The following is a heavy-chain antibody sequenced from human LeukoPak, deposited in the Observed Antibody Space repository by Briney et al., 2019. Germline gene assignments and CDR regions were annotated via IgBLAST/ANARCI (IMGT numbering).Heavy chain of an antibody. J-gene: IGHJ4*02. D-gene: IGHD2-21*02. CDR3: ARGGDSIIFDY. CDR1: GFTVSSNY. CDR2: IRYDGGNK. Sequence: GGSLRLSCAASGFTVSSNYMSWVRQAPGKGLEWVAFIRYDGGNKYYADSVKGRFTISRDNSKDTLFLQMNSLRPEDTAVYYCARGGDSIIFDYWGQGTLVTVSS. V-gene: IGHV3-30*02.